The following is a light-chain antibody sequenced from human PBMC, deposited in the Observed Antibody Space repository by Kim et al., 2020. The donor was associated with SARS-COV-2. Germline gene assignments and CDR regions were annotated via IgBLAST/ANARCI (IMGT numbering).Light chain of an antibody. CDR3: QQYNSFWT. V-gene: IGKV1-5*03. J-gene: IGKJ2*01. CDR2: KAS. Sequence: LSASKGDRVTSTCRASQDISNWLAWYQQKPGKAPILLIYKASSLQTEVPSRFSGSGFGKQFTLTINGLQPEDIGTYYCQQYNSFWTFGQGTKLEI. CDR1: QDISNW.